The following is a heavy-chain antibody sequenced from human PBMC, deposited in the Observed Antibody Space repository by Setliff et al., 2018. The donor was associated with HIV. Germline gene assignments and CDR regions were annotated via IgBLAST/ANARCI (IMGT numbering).Heavy chain of an antibody. Sequence: ASETLSLTCTVSGASISSFYWSWIRQPPGKGLDWIGYIYYSGSTNYNPSLKSRVTISVDTSKNQFSLKLSSVAAADTAVYYCARFLTYSSGLDYWGQGTLVTVSS. J-gene: IGHJ4*02. CDR2: IYYSGST. D-gene: IGHD6-19*01. CDR1: GASISSFY. CDR3: ARFLTYSSGLDY. V-gene: IGHV4-59*12.